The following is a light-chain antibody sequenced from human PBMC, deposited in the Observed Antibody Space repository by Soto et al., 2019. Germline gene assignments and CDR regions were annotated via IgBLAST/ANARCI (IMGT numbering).Light chain of an antibody. Sequence: SYELTQPPSVSVAPGQTARITCEGNNIGSKNVHWYQQKPGQAPALVVYDDRGRPSGVPERLSGSNSGNTATLTISRVEDGDEDDYYCQVWDRTSDHVVFGGGTKLTVL. CDR1: NIGSKN. V-gene: IGLV3-21*02. CDR3: QVWDRTSDHVV. CDR2: DDR. J-gene: IGLJ2*01.